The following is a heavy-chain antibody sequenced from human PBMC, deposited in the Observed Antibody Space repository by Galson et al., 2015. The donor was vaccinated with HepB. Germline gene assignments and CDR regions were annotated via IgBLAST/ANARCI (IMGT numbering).Heavy chain of an antibody. CDR2: ISTYNGNT. Sequence: SVKVSCKASGYTFTSYGISWVRKAPGQGLEWMGWISTYNGNTHYAQKLQGRVTMTTDTSTSTAYMELRSLRSDDTAVYYCARNSRLYYFDYWGQGTLVTVSS. V-gene: IGHV1-18*01. D-gene: IGHD4-23*01. CDR3: ARNSRLYYFDY. CDR1: GYTFTSYG. J-gene: IGHJ4*02.